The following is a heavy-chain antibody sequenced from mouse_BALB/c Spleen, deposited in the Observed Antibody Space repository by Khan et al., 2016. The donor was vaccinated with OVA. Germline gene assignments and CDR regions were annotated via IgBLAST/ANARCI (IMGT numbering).Heavy chain of an antibody. V-gene: IGHV1S56*01. Sequence: QIQLVQSGPELVKPGASVRISCKASGYTFTTYYIHWVKQRPGQGLEWIGWIYPGSFNTNYSEKFKGKATLTADKSSSTAYMQLRRLTSEESAVYFCARDDYFLGYAMDYWGQGTSVTVSS. J-gene: IGHJ4*01. CDR3: ARDDYFLGYAMDY. CDR1: GYTFTTYY. D-gene: IGHD2-4*01. CDR2: IYPGSFNT.